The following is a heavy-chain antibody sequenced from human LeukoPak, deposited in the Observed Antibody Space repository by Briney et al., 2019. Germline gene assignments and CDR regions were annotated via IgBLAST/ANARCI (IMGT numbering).Heavy chain of an antibody. V-gene: IGHV3-11*04. CDR3: ASDCGSTSCYGFDP. Sequence: GGSLRLSCAASGFTFSDYYMSWIRQAPGKGLEWVSYISSSGSTIYYADSVKGRFTISRDNAKNSLYLQMNSLRAEDTAVYYCASDCGSTSCYGFDPWGQGTLVTVSS. D-gene: IGHD2-2*01. CDR1: GFTFSDYY. J-gene: IGHJ5*02. CDR2: ISSSGSTI.